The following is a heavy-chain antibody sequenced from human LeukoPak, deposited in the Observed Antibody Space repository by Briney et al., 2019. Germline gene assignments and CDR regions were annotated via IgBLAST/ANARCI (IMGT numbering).Heavy chain of an antibody. Sequence: ASVKVSCTVSGYNLTELSMHWVRQAPGKGLEWMGGFDPEDGETIYAQKFQGRVTMTEDTSTDTAYMELSSLRSEDTAVYYCATDLGLVTDYFDYWGQGTLVTVSS. CDR3: ATDLGLVTDYFDY. V-gene: IGHV1-24*01. J-gene: IGHJ4*02. CDR1: GYNLTELS. CDR2: FDPEDGET. D-gene: IGHD5/OR15-5a*01.